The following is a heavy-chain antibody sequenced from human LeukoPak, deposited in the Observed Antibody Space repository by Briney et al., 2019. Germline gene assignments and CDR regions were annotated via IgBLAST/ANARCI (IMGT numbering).Heavy chain of an antibody. CDR3: ARAGVATYYYYYYMDV. D-gene: IGHD5-12*01. J-gene: IGHJ6*03. V-gene: IGHV1-2*02. CDR2: INPNSGGT. Sequence: ASVKVSCKASGYTFTGYYMHWVRQAPGQGLEWMGWINPNSGGTNYAQKFQGRVTMTRDTSISTAYMELSRLRSDDTAVYYCARAGVATYYYYYYMDVWGKGTTVTVSS. CDR1: GYTFTGYY.